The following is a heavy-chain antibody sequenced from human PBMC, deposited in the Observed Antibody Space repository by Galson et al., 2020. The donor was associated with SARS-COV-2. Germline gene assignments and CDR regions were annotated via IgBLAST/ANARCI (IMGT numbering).Heavy chain of an antibody. CDR1: GGSISSYY. Sequence: SETLSLTCTVSGGSISSYYWSWFRQPPGKGLEWIGYIYYSGNTNYNPSLKSRVTISVDTSKNQFSLELNSVTPADTAVYYCARAPMGRNWFDPWGQGTLVTVSS. CDR3: ARAPMGRNWFDP. J-gene: IGHJ5*02. D-gene: IGHD3-10*01. V-gene: IGHV4-59*13. CDR2: IYYSGNT.